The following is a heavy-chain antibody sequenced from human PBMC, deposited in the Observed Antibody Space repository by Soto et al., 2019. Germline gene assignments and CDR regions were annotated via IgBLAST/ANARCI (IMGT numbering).Heavy chain of an antibody. D-gene: IGHD1-26*01. V-gene: IGHV3-30*18. CDR3: AKARVRIVGANSFDY. J-gene: IGHJ4*02. Sequence: SLRLSCVGSGFTFGNYGMHWVRQPPGKGLEWVALISDDGDKRYYADSVRGRLIISRDNSKDTLYLQMNSLGPDDTAVYFCAKARVRIVGANSFDYWGQGTPVTVSS. CDR1: GFTFGNYG. CDR2: ISDDGDKR.